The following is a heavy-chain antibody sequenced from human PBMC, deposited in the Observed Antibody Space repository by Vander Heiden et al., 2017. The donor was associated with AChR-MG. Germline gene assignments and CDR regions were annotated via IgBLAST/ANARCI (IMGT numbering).Heavy chain of an antibody. Sequence: EVQLLESGGGLVQPGGSLRLSCAASGITFSSYAMSWVRQAPGKGLEWVSAISGSGGSTYYADSVKGRFTISRDNAKKTLYLKMKSMRAEDTAVYYCAKNTLRGGSYAYWCQGTLVTVSS. CDR1: GITFSSYA. D-gene: IGHD1-26*01. CDR2: ISGSGGST. V-gene: IGHV3-23*01. CDR3: AKNTLRGGSYAY. J-gene: IGHJ4*02.